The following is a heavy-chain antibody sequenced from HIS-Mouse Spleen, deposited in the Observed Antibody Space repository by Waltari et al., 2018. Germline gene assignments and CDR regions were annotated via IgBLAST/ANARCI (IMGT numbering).Heavy chain of an antibody. CDR3: AREIPYSSSWYDWYFDL. J-gene: IGHJ2*01. CDR1: GGSISSSSYY. Sequence: QLQLQESGPGLVKPSETLSLTCTVSGGSISSSSYYWGWIRQPPWKGLEWIGSIYYSGSTSYNPSLRSRVTITVDTSKNQFSLKLSSVTAADTAVYYCAREIPYSSSWYDWYFDLWGRGTLVTVSS. D-gene: IGHD6-13*01. V-gene: IGHV4-39*07. CDR2: IYYSGST.